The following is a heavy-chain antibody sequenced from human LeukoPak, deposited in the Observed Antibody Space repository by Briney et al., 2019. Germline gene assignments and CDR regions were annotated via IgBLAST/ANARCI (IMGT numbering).Heavy chain of an antibody. D-gene: IGHD1-14*01. CDR3: ARSLEPRVGVYYFDC. Sequence: SETLSLTCSVSGGSISSYYWSWIRQPAGKGLEWIGRIYSSGSTNYNPSPKSRVTMSIDTSKNQFSLKLSSVTAADTAVYYCARSLEPRVGVYYFDCWGQGTLATVSS. CDR1: GGSISSYY. J-gene: IGHJ4*02. CDR2: IYSSGST. V-gene: IGHV4-4*07.